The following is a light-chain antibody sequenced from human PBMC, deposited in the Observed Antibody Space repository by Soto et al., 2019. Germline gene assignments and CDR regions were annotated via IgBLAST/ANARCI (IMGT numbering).Light chain of an antibody. CDR3: SSYASSSTGV. Sequence: QSALTQPASVSGSPGQSITISCTGTSSDVGGYNYVSWYQQHPGKAPQLMIYDVSHRPSGVSNRFSGSKSGNTASLTISGLQAEDEADYYCSSYASSSTGVFGAGTKLTVL. CDR1: SSDVGGYNY. V-gene: IGLV2-14*01. J-gene: IGLJ1*01. CDR2: DVS.